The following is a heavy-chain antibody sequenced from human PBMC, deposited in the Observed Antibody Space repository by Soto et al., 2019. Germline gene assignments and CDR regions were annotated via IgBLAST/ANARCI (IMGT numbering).Heavy chain of an antibody. Sequence: QVQLVQSGAEVKKPGASVKVSCKASGYTFTTYGISWVRQAPGQGLEWMGWISAYNGNTNYAQKLQGRVTMTTDTSASTAYMELRSLRSDDTDVYYCARQQWLYYYYGMDVWGQGTTVTVSS. CDR3: ARQQWLYYYYGMDV. J-gene: IGHJ6*02. CDR1: GYTFTTYG. D-gene: IGHD6-19*01. V-gene: IGHV1-18*01. CDR2: ISAYNGNT.